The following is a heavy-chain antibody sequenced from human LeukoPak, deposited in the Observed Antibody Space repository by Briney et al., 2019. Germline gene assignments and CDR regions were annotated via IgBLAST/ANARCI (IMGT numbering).Heavy chain of an antibody. D-gene: IGHD3-22*01. J-gene: IGHJ3*02. CDR3: ARYYDSSGYQGIDAFDI. V-gene: IGHV4-59*01. CDR2: YYSGST. Sequence: YYSGSTNYSPSLKSRVTISVETSKNQFSLKLSSVTAADTAVYYCARYYDSSGYQGIDAFDIWGQGTMVTVSS.